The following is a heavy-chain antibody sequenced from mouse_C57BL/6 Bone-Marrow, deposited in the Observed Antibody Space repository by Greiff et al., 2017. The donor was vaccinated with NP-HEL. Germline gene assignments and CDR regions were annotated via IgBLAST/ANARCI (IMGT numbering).Heavy chain of an antibody. CDR3: ANIEGDAMDY. Sequence: EVQLQQSGPELVKPGASVKISCKASGYSFTGYYMNWVKQSPEKSLEWIGAINPSTGGTTYNQKFKAKATLTVDKSSSTAYMQLKSLTSEDSAVYYCANIEGDAMDYWCQGTSVTVSS. V-gene: IGHV1-42*01. J-gene: IGHJ4*01. CDR1: GYSFTGYY. CDR2: INPSTGGT.